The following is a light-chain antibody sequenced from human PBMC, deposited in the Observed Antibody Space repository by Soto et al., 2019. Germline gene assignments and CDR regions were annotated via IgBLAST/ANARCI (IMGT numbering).Light chain of an antibody. Sequence: DIQMTQSPSTLSASVGDRVTITCRASQSISSWLAWYQQKPGKAPKVLIHKASVLEIGVPSRFSGSGSGTEFTLTISSLQPDDFATYYCQQYDTYQTFGQGTKVDIK. V-gene: IGKV1-5*03. CDR3: QQYDTYQT. J-gene: IGKJ1*01. CDR2: KAS. CDR1: QSISSW.